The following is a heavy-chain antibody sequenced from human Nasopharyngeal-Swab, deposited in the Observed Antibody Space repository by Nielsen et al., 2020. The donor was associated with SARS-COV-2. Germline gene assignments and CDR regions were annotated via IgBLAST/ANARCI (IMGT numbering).Heavy chain of an antibody. CDR2: ISGAGSST. CDR1: GFTFSSYA. D-gene: IGHD4-11*01. CDR3: VKGGYLHDYINYGDWFDP. J-gene: IGHJ5*02. Sequence: GSLKISCVASGFTFSSYAMSWVRQAPGKGLNWVSAISGAGSSTYYADSVKGRFTISRDNSKNTLYLQMNSLRAEDTALYYCVKGGYLHDYINYGDWFDPWGLGTLVTVSS. V-gene: IGHV3-23*01.